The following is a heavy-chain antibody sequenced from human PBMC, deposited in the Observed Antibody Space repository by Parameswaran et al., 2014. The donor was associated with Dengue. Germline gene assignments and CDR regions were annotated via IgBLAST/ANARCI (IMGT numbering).Heavy chain of an antibody. CDR2: IYTSGST. CDR3: ARDIVVVVAATPPGDYYYGMDV. V-gene: IGHV4-4*07. J-gene: IGHJ6*02. CDR1: GGSISSYT. Sequence: SETLSLTCTVSGGSISSYTWSWIRQPAGKGLEWIGRIYTSGSTNYNPSLKSRVTMSVDTSKNQFSLKLSSVTAADTAVYYCARDIVVVVAATPPGDYYYGMDVWGQGTTVTVSS. D-gene: IGHD2-15*01.